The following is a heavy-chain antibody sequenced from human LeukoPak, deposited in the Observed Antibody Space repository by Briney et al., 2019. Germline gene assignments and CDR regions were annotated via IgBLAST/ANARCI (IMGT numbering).Heavy chain of an antibody. V-gene: IGHV1-69*05. CDR3: ARDPGGERYCSSTSCYG. CDR2: IIPIFGTA. CDR1: GGTFSSYA. D-gene: IGHD2-2*01. Sequence: GASVKVSCKASGGTFSSYAISWVRQAPGQGLEWMGGIIPIFGTANYAQKFQGRVTITTDESTSTAYMELSSLRSEDTAVYYCARDPGGERYCSSTSCYGWGQGTLVTVSS. J-gene: IGHJ4*02.